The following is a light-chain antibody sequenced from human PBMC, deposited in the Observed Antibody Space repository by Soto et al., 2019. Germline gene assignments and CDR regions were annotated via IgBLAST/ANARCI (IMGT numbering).Light chain of an antibody. Sequence: QSVLTQPASVSASPGQSITISCTGASSDVGTYHYVSWYQHHPSKTPTLLIHEVNHRPPGVAARFSGSKAGNTASLTISGLQAEDEAVYYCSSYRKSNTLVFGTGTKVTVL. CDR1: SSDVGTYHY. V-gene: IGLV2-14*01. CDR3: SSYRKSNTLV. J-gene: IGLJ1*01. CDR2: EVN.